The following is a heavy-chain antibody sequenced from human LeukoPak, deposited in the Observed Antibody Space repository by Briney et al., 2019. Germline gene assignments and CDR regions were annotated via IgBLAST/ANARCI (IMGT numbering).Heavy chain of an antibody. CDR1: GFTFDDYA. D-gene: IGHD5/OR15-5a*01. CDR3: AKYFPSVVTYFDY. V-gene: IGHV3-23*01. CDR2: ISGSGGST. J-gene: IGHJ4*02. Sequence: TGGSLRLSCAASGFTFDDYAMHWVRQAPGKGPEWVSLISGSGGSTYYADSVKGRFTISRDNSKNTLYLQMNSLRAEDTAVYYCAKYFPSVVTYFDYWGQGTLVTVSS.